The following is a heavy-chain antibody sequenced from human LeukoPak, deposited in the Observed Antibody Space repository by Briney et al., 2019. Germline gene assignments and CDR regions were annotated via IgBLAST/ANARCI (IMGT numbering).Heavy chain of an antibody. CDR2: ISYDGSNK. CDR3: ARSGRRYSSSWYLDY. D-gene: IGHD6-13*01. J-gene: IGHJ4*02. V-gene: IGHV3-30-3*01. Sequence: PGGSLRLSCAASGFIVSSHYMSWVRQAPGKGLEWVAVISYDGSNKYYADSVKGRFTISRDNSKNTLYLQMNSLRAEDTAVYYCARSGRRYSSSWYLDYWGQGTLVTVSS. CDR1: GFIVSSHY.